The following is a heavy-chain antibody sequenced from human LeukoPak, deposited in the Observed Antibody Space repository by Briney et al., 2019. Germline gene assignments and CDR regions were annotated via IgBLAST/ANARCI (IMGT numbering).Heavy chain of an antibody. CDR1: GYTLTELS. CDR3: ATPYSGYDLGAFDI. V-gene: IGHV1-24*01. Sequence: ASVKVSCKVSGYTLTELSMRWVRQAPGKGLEWMGGFDPEDGETIYAQKFQGRVTMTEDTSTDTAYMELSSLRSEDTAVYYCATPYSGYDLGAFDIWGQGTMVTVSS. J-gene: IGHJ3*02. D-gene: IGHD5-12*01. CDR2: FDPEDGET.